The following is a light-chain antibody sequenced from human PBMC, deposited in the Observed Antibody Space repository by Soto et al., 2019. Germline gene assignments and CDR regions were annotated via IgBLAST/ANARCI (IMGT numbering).Light chain of an antibody. J-gene: IGLJ2*01. CDR3: SIYTTTNTVV. CDR2: DVI. V-gene: IGLV2-14*01. Sequence: QSALAQPASMSGSPGQSITISCTGNSSDVGGSIYVSWCQQYPGNAPRLMIYDVINRASWVSNRFSGSKSGNTASLTISGLQAEDEADYYCSIYTTTNTVVFGGGTKLTVL. CDR1: SSDVGGSIY.